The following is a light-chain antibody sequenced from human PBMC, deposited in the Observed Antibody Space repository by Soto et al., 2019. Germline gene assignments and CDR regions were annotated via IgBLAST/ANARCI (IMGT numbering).Light chain of an antibody. CDR1: QTIIRY. Sequence: DIQMTQSPSSLSASVGDRVTITCRASQTIIRYLNWYQQKPGIAPNLLIYAASSLQSGVPSRFSGSGSGTEFTLTISSLNPEDFATYDCQQSYSTLFTFGPGTKVDIK. J-gene: IGKJ3*01. V-gene: IGKV1-39*01. CDR3: QQSYSTLFT. CDR2: AAS.